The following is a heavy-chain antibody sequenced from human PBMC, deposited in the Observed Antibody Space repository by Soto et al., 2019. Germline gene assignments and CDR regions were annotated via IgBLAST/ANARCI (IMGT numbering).Heavy chain of an antibody. Sequence: QVRLVQSGAEVKKPGASVKVSCKASGYTFATYGIGWVRQAPGRGLEWMGWISVYNGDTKYAQEFQGRVTMTTDRITSTAYMELRSLTFDDTAIYYCARERRGRNLYYAPRGDYWGQGTLVTVSS. CDR2: ISVYNGDT. D-gene: IGHD2-8*01. CDR3: ARERRGRNLYYAPRGDY. CDR1: GYTFATYG. J-gene: IGHJ4*02. V-gene: IGHV1-18*04.